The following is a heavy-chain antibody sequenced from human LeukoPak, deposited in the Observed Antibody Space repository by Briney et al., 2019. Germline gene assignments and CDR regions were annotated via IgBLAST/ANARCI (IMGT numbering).Heavy chain of an antibody. J-gene: IGHJ3*02. V-gene: IGHV3-7*01. D-gene: IGHD3-10*01. CDR3: ARLYYYGSGNDAFDM. CDR2: IKQDGSEK. Sequence: GGSLRLSCAASGFTFSSYWMSWVRQAPGKGLEWVANIKQDGSEKYYVDSVKGRFTISRDNAKNSLYLQMNSLRAEDTAVYYCARLYYYGSGNDAFDMWGQGTMVTVSS. CDR1: GFTFSSYW.